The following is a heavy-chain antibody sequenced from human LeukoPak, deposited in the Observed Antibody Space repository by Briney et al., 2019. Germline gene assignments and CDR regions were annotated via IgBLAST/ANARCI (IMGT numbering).Heavy chain of an antibody. CDR3: ARGYRYYDFWSGYGMDV. J-gene: IGHJ6*02. V-gene: IGHV3-33*01. Sequence: PGGSLRLSCAASGFTFSSYGMHWVRQAPGKGLEWVAVIWYDGSNKYYADSVEGRFTISRDNSKNTLYLQMNSLRAEDTAVYYCARGYRYYDFWSGYGMDVWGQGTTVTVSS. CDR2: IWYDGSNK. CDR1: GFTFSSYG. D-gene: IGHD3-3*01.